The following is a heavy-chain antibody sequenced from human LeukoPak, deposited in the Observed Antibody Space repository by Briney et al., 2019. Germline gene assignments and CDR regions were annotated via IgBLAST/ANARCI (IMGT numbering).Heavy chain of an antibody. Sequence: GGSLRLSCAAFGFTFSSYTMNWVLQAPGKGLEWVSSISSSGSYIYYADSLKGQFTISRDNAKNSLYLQMNSLRAEDTAVYYCARPGYSGYIIGYYFDYWGQGTLVTVSS. CDR3: ARPGYSGYIIGYYFDY. CDR1: GFTFSSYT. V-gene: IGHV3-21*06. D-gene: IGHD5-12*01. CDR2: ISSSGSYI. J-gene: IGHJ4*02.